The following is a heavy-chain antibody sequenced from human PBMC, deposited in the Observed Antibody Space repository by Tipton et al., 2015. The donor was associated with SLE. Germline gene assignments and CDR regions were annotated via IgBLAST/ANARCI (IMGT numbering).Heavy chain of an antibody. V-gene: IGHV4-59*11. CDR3: AREAAVVTPGAFDV. CDR1: GGSFSSHY. J-gene: IGHJ3*01. D-gene: IGHD4-23*01. CDR2: LYYNGNT. Sequence: TLSLTCTVSGGSFSSHYWSWIRQPPGKGLEWIGTLYYNGNTNYTPSLESRVTISVDTSKNQFSLKLTSVTAADTAVYYCAREAAVVTPGAFDVWGLGTKVTVSS.